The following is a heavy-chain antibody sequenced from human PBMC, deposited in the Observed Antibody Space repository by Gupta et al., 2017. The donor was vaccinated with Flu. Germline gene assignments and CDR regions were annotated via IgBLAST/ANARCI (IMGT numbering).Heavy chain of an antibody. CDR1: VYTFTGYY. CDR3: AVDLPSPPLHF. D-gene: IGHD2/OR15-2a*01. V-gene: IGHV1-2*06. Sequence: QVQLVQSGAEVKKPGASVQVSCQASVYTFTGYYLHWVRQARGQGLEWMGRINPNSGDTNYAQSFQGRVTMTRDTSISTAYMELIRLRSDDTAVYYCAVDLPSPPLHFWGQGALVTVSS. J-gene: IGHJ4*02. CDR2: INPNSGDT.